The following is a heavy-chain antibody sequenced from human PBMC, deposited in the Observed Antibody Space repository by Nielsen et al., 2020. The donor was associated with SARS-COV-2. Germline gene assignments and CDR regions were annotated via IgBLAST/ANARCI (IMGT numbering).Heavy chain of an antibody. CDR1: GGSISSYY. Sequence: SETLSLTCTVSGGSISSYYWSWIRQPPGKGPEWIGYIYYSGSTNYNPSLKSRVTISVDTSKNQFSLKLSSVTAADTAVYYCARGGAAGYCSGGSCYGGFNPWGQGTLVTVSS. V-gene: IGHV4-59*01. J-gene: IGHJ5*02. CDR2: IYYSGST. CDR3: ARGGAAGYCSGGSCYGGFNP. D-gene: IGHD2-15*01.